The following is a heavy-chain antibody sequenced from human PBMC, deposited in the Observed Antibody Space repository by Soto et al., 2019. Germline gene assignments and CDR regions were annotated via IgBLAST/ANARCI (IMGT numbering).Heavy chain of an antibody. CDR2: INPNTGNT. CDR3: ARDAGTPMARYYFDY. D-gene: IGHD5-18*01. V-gene: IGHV1-46*01. Sequence: QVQLVQSGAEVRKPGASVKVSCKASGYTFSTYYIDWVRQAPGRGLEWMGIINPNTGNTDYAQKFQGRVSMTRDTSTSTVYMELSSLRSEDTAVYYCARDAGTPMARYYFDYWGQGTLVAVSS. J-gene: IGHJ4*02. CDR1: GYTFSTYY.